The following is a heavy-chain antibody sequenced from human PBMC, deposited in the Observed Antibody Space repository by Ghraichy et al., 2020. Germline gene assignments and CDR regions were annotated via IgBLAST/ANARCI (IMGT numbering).Heavy chain of an antibody. V-gene: IGHV3-53*01. CDR1: GFTVSSNY. CDR3: ARGWGGSYGGAHFDY. J-gene: IGHJ4*02. D-gene: IGHD1-26*01. Sequence: GESLNISCAASGFTVSSNYMSWVRQAPGKGLEWVSVIYSGGSTYYADSVKGRFTISRDNSKNTLYLQMNSLRAEDTAVYYCARGWGGSYGGAHFDYWGQGTLVTVSS. CDR2: IYSGGST.